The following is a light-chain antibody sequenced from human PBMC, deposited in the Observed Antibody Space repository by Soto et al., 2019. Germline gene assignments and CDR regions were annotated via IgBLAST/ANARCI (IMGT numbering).Light chain of an antibody. CDR3: CSYSGPSTYAV. V-gene: IGLV2-23*02. CDR2: AVT. CDR1: SSDVGTYDL. Sequence: QSALTQPASVSGSPGQSITISCTGTSSDVGTYDLVSWYQQHPGKAPKLVISAVTKRPSGVSDRFSGSKSGNTASLTISGLQTEDEADYYCCSYSGPSTYAVFGGGTKVTVL. J-gene: IGLJ2*01.